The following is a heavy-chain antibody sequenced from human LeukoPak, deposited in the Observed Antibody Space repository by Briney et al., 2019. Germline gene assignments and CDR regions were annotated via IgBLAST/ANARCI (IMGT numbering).Heavy chain of an antibody. Sequence: PSETLSLTCAVYGGPFSGYYWSWIRQPPGKGLEWIGEINHSGSTNYNPSLKSRVTISVDTSKNQFSLKLSSVTAADTAVYYCARRLAGNRIVVLYHSHAFDIWGQGTMVTVSS. D-gene: IGHD3-22*01. J-gene: IGHJ3*02. V-gene: IGHV4-34*01. CDR3: ARRLAGNRIVVLYHSHAFDI. CDR1: GGPFSGYY. CDR2: INHSGST.